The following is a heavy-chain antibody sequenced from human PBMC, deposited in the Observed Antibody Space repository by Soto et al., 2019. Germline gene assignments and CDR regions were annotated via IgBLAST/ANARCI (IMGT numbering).Heavy chain of an antibody. CDR1: GYTFTSYG. CDR3: ARGQEAAAPSPDRHYYFDY. Sequence: GASVKVSCKASGYTFTSYGISWVRQAPGQGLEWMGWISAYNGNTNYAQKLQGRVTMTTDTSTSTAYMELRSLRSDDTAVYYCARGQEAAAPSPDRHYYFDYWGQGTLVTSPQ. J-gene: IGHJ4*02. CDR2: ISAYNGNT. D-gene: IGHD2-2*01. V-gene: IGHV1-18*01.